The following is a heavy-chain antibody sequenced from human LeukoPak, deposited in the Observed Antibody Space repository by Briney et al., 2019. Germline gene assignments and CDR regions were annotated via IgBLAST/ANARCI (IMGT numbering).Heavy chain of an antibody. D-gene: IGHD6-13*01. CDR2: MNPNSGNT. V-gene: IGHV1-8*01. CDR1: GYTFTSYD. J-gene: IGHJ5*02. Sequence: GASVKVSCKASGYTFTSYDINWVRQATGQGLEWMGWMNPNSGNTGYAQKLQGRVTMTRNTSISTAYMELSSLRSEDTAVYYCARFLNSYSSWFDPWGQGTLVTVSS. CDR3: ARFLNSYSSWFDP.